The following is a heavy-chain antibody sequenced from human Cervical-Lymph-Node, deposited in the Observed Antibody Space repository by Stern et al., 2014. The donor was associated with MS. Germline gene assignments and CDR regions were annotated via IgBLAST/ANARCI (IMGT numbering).Heavy chain of an antibody. Sequence: QVQLQESGPGLVKPSQTLSLTCTVSGGSISSDGFYWNWLRQHPGKGLEWIGYIYHSGATYYNPSLKSRASISADTSKNQFSLKVNSMTAADTAVYYCAREPPYYYGMDVWGQGTSVTVSS. CDR1: GGSISSDGFY. CDR3: AREPPYYYGMDV. J-gene: IGHJ6*02. CDR2: IYHSGAT. V-gene: IGHV4-31*03.